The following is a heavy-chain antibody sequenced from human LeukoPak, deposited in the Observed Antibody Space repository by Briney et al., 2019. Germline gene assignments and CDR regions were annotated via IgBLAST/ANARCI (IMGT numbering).Heavy chain of an antibody. CDR2: IIPIFGTA. CDR3: ARDRGLGVLVGRYFDY. V-gene: IGHV1-69*05. CDR1: GGTFSSYA. Sequence: SVKVSCKASGGTFSSYAISWVRQAPGQGLEWMGGIIPIFGTANYAQKFQGRVTMTRDMSTSTVYMELSSLRSEDTAVYYCARDRGLGVLVGRYFDYWGQGTLVTVSS. J-gene: IGHJ4*02. D-gene: IGHD3-10*01.